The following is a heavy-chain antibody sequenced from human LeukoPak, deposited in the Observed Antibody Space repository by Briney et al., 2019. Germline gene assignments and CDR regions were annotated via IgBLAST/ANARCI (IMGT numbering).Heavy chain of an antibody. CDR3: ARHPQTYTSGWYLWDY. D-gene: IGHD6-19*01. CDR2: IYPVDSDT. Sequence: GESLKISCKGSGYSLTRYWIGWVRQMPGKGLEWTGIIYPVDSDTRYSPSFQGQVTISADKSTNTAYLQWSSLKASDTAMYYCARHPQTYTSGWYLWDYWGQGTLVTVSS. J-gene: IGHJ4*02. V-gene: IGHV5-51*01. CDR1: GYSLTRYW.